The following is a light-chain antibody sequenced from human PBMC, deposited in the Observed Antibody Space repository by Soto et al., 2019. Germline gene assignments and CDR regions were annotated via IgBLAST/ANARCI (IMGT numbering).Light chain of an antibody. V-gene: IGKV3-15*01. CDR1: QTVASN. J-gene: IGKJ2*01. Sequence: EIVMTQSPATLSVSPGERATLACRASQTVASNVAWYQQKPGQAPRLLIHGASTRATGVPDRFSGSGSGTEFTRTISSLQSDDFAVYYCQHYHNWPPQYTFGQGTKLQIK. CDR2: GAS. CDR3: QHYHNWPPQYT.